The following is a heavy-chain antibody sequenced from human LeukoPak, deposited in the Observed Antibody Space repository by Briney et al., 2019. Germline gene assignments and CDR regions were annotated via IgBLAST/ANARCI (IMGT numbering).Heavy chain of an antibody. D-gene: IGHD3-16*01. V-gene: IGHV5-51*01. CDR1: GYSFTSYW. Sequence: GESLKISCKGSGYSFTSYWIAWVRQMPGKGLEWTGIIYPGDSDTTYSPSFQGQVTISADKSISTAYLQWSSLKASDTAMYYCARSPTLSYTGFYYFDYWGQGTLVAVSS. J-gene: IGHJ4*02. CDR2: IYPGDSDT. CDR3: ARSPTLSYTGFYYFDY.